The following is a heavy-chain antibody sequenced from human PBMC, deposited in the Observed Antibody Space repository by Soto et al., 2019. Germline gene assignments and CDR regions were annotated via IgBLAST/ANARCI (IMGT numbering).Heavy chain of an antibody. Sequence: ASVKVSCKASGYTFTGYYMHWVRQAPGRGLEWMGWINPNSGGTNYAQKFQGRVIMTRDTSISTAYMELSRLRSDDTAVYYCARDAIRRYCSGGSCYSWGANNWFDPWGQGTLVTVSS. CDR2: INPNSGGT. J-gene: IGHJ5*02. V-gene: IGHV1-2*02. CDR3: ARDAIRRYCSGGSCYSWGANNWFDP. D-gene: IGHD2-15*01. CDR1: GYTFTGYY.